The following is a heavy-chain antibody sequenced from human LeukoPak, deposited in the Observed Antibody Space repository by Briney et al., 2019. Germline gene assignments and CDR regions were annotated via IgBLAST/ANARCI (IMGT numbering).Heavy chain of an antibody. CDR3: ARGDCSSTSCYSRDLDY. Sequence: SETLSLTCAVYGGSFSGYYWSWIRQPPGKGLEWIGEINHGGSTNYNPSLKSRVTISVDTSKNQFSLKLSSVTAADTAVYYCARGDCSSTSCYSRDLDYWGQGTLVTVSS. J-gene: IGHJ4*02. V-gene: IGHV4-34*01. D-gene: IGHD2-2*01. CDR2: INHGGST. CDR1: GGSFSGYY.